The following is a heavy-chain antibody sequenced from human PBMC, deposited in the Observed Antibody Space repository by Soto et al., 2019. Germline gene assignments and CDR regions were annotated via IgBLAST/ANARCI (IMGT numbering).Heavy chain of an antibody. V-gene: IGHV3-74*01. D-gene: IGHD6-19*01. Sequence: GGSLRLSCAASGFTFSSYGMHWVRQAPGKGLEWVSSIRSDESSKYYADSVKGRFTISRDNAKNTLYLQMDSLRAEDTAVYYCARATLSSGWFDYWGQGTLVTVSS. CDR2: IRSDESSK. CDR3: ARATLSSGWFDY. CDR1: GFTFSSYG. J-gene: IGHJ4*02.